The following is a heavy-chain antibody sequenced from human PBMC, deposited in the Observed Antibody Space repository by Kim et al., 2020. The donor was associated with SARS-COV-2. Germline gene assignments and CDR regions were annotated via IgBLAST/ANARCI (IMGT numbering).Heavy chain of an antibody. CDR2: INPSGGST. CDR3: ARVKSPVRGVIIMADYYYYGMDV. D-gene: IGHD3-10*01. J-gene: IGHJ6*02. V-gene: IGHV1-46*01. Sequence: ASVKVSCKASGYTFTSYYMHWVRQAPGQGLEWMGIINPSGGSTSYAQKFQGRVTMTRDTSTSTVYMELSSLRSEDTAVYYCARVKSPVRGVIIMADYYYYGMDVWGQGTTVTVSS. CDR1: GYTFTSYY.